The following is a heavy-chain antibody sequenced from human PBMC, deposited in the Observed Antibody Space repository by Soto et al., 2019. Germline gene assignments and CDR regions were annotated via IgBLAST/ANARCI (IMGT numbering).Heavy chain of an antibody. D-gene: IGHD1-26*01. Sequence: PSETLSLTCAVYGGSLTGYFWTWIRQPPGKRLEWIGEIKHSGTTNYNPSLQSRVTILVNTSTNQFSLKLTSVTAADTAVYYCARGPRRWDIRLPFDQWGQGTLVTVSS. J-gene: IGHJ4*02. CDR2: IKHSGTT. CDR3: ARGPRRWDIRLPFDQ. CDR1: GGSLTGYF. V-gene: IGHV4-34*01.